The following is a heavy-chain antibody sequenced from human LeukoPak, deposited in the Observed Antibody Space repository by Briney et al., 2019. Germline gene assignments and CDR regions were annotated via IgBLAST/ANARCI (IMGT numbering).Heavy chain of an antibody. CDR1: GYMFTDYA. D-gene: IGHD4-17*01. CDR2: INASNGKT. CDR3: ARARWTSTVTTYYLDY. Sequence: GASVKVSCKASGYMFTDYAIQWVGQAAGQGGEGMGGINASNGKTKYSQKFQGRVTIPRDTSASTAYMQLSGLRSEDTAVYYCARARWTSTVTTYYLDYWGQGTLVTVSS. V-gene: IGHV1-3*01. J-gene: IGHJ4*02.